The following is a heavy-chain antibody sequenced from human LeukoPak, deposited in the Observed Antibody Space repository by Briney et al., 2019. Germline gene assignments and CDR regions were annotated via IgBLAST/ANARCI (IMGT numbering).Heavy chain of an antibody. D-gene: IGHD3-10*01. CDR2: ISSSGSTI. CDR3: ARTYYYDAFDI. Sequence: GGSLRLSCAASGFTFSSYAMSWIRQAPGKGLEWVSYISSSGSTIYYADSVKGRFTISRDNAKNSLYLQMNSLRAEDTAVYYCARTYYYDAFDIWGQGTMVTVSS. CDR1: GFTFSSYA. J-gene: IGHJ3*02. V-gene: IGHV3-11*01.